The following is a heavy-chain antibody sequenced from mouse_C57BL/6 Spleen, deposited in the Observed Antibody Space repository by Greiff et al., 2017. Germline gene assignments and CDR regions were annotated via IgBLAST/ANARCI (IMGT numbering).Heavy chain of an antibody. V-gene: IGHV5-16*01. CDR3: ARAELRGYFED. J-gene: IGHJ1*03. D-gene: IGHD1-1*01. CDR2: INYDGSST. CDR1: GFTFSDYY. Sequence: VMLVESEGGLVQPGSSMKLSCTASGFTFSDYYMAWVRQVPEKGLEWVANINYDGSSTYYLDSLKSRFIISRDNAKNILYLQMSSLKSEDTATYYCARAELRGYFEDWGTGTTVTVSS.